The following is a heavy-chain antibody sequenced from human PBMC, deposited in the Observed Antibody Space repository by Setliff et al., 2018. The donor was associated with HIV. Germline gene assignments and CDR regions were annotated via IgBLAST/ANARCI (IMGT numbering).Heavy chain of an antibody. CDR3: ARLGSGWSDSYYYAMDL. V-gene: IGHV1-18*01. Sequence: ASVKVSCKASGYTFLTYGIPWVRQAPGHGLEWMGWISPYNGHTNYAQNFQGRVTMTTDTSTSRAYMELRSLRSDDTAAYFCARLGSGWSDSYYYAMDLGGQGTAVTVS. D-gene: IGHD6-19*01. CDR1: GYTFLTYG. CDR2: ISPYNGHT. J-gene: IGHJ6*02.